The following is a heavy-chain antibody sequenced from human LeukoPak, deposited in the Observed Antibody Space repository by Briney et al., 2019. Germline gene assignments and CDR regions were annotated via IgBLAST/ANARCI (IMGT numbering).Heavy chain of an antibody. CDR2: IIPIFGTA. V-gene: IGHV1-69*05. CDR1: GGTFSSYA. D-gene: IGHD6-19*01. CDR3: ARDLYSSGGGGSFDI. J-gene: IGHJ3*02. Sequence: ASVKVSCKASGGTFSSYAISWVRQAPGQGLEWMGGIIPIFGTANYAQKFQGRVTITTDESTSTAYMELSSLRSEDTAVYYCARDLYSSGGGGSFDIWGQGTMVTVSS.